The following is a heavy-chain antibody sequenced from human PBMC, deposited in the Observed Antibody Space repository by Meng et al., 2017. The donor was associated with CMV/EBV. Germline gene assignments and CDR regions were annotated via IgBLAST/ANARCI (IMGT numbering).Heavy chain of an antibody. Sequence: SVKVSCKASGGTSSSYAISWVRQAPGQGLEWMGGIIPILGIANYAQKFQGRVTITADKSTSTAYMELSSLRSEDTAVYYCARAGTRYSGSYLFDYWGQGTLVTVSS. CDR2: IIPILGIA. V-gene: IGHV1-69*10. J-gene: IGHJ4*02. D-gene: IGHD1-26*01. CDR3: ARAGTRYSGSYLFDY. CDR1: GGTSSSYA.